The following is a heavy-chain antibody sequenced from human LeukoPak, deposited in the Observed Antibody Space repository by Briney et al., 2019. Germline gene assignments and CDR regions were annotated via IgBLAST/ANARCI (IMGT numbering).Heavy chain of an antibody. V-gene: IGHV3-23*01. D-gene: IGHD3-16*02. J-gene: IGHJ6*03. CDR2: IGGSGGST. CDR3: AKDASVLSGDYMDL. CDR1: GFTFSGYA. Sequence: GGSLRLSCAASGFTFSGYAMSWVRQAPGKGLEWVSGIGGSGGSTYYADSVRGRFTISRDNSKNTLYLQMNSLRAEDTAVYYCAKDASVLSGDYMDLWDKGTTVTVSS.